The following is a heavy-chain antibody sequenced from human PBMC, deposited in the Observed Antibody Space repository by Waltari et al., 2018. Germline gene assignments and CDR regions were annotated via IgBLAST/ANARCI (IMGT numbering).Heavy chain of an antibody. CDR3: ARGKAAAHNTFDY. V-gene: IGHV4-34*01. CDR2: INHSGNT. CDR1: GGSFSGYY. J-gene: IGHJ4*02. D-gene: IGHD6-13*01. Sequence: QVQLQQWGAGLLKPSETLSLTCAVYGGSFSGYYWSWIRQPPGKGLEWIGEINHSGNTHFNPSLKSRITISVDTSKNQFSLKLSSVTAADTAVYYCARGKAAAHNTFDYWGQGTLVTVSS.